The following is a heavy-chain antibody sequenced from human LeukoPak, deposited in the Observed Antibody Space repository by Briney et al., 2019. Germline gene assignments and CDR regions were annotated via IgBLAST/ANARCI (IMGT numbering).Heavy chain of an antibody. Sequence: GGSLRLSCSASGFTFSSYAMHWVRQAPGKGLEYVSAISSNGDNTYYADSVKARFTISRDNSKNTLYLQVSSLRAEDTAVYYCVKDPSSSWYFGYFGYWGQGTLVTVSS. CDR1: GFTFSSYA. V-gene: IGHV3-64D*06. J-gene: IGHJ4*02. D-gene: IGHD6-13*01. CDR2: ISSNGDNT. CDR3: VKDPSSSWYFGYFGY.